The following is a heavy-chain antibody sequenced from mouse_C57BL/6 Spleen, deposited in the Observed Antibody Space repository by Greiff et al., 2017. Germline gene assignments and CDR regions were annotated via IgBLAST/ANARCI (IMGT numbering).Heavy chain of an antibody. D-gene: IGHD2-1*01. Sequence: QVQLQQPGAELVRPGSSVKLSCKASGYTFTSYWMDWVKQRPGQGLEWIGNIYPSDSETHYNQQFKDKATLTVDKSSSTAYMQLSSLTSEDSAVYYCAREGYGNYYFDYWGQGTTLTVSS. CDR2: IYPSDSET. CDR1: GYTFTSYW. CDR3: AREGYGNYYFDY. J-gene: IGHJ2*01. V-gene: IGHV1-61*01.